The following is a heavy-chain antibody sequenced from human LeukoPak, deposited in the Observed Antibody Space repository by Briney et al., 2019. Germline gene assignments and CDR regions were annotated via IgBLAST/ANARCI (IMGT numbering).Heavy chain of an antibody. CDR3: ARGPGITIFGVVSQTRYGMDV. D-gene: IGHD3-3*01. CDR2: IYTSGST. Sequence: SETLSLTCTVSGGSISSGSYYWSWIRQPAGKGLEWIGRIYTSGSTNYNPSLKSRVTISVDTSKNQFSLKLSSVTAADTAVYYCARGPGITIFGVVSQTRYGMDVWGQGTTVTVSS. CDR1: GGSISSGSYY. J-gene: IGHJ6*02. V-gene: IGHV4-61*02.